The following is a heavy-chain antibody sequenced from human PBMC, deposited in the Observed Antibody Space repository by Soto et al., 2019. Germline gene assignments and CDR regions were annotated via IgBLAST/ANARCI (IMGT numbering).Heavy chain of an antibody. CDR2: MNPNSGNT. V-gene: IGHV1-8*01. Sequence: QVQLVQSGAEVKKPGASVKVSCKASGYTFTSYDINWVRQATGQGLEWMGWMNPNSGNTGYAQKFQGRVTMTRNTSISTAYMEVSSLRSEETAVYYCARTTTRVGSGWSDYWGQGTLVTGSS. D-gene: IGHD6-19*01. J-gene: IGHJ4*02. CDR1: GYTFTSYD. CDR3: ARTTTRVGSGWSDY.